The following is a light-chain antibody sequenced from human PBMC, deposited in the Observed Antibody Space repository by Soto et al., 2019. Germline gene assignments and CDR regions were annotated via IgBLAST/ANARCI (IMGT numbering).Light chain of an antibody. J-gene: IGKJ2*01. V-gene: IGKV3-15*01. CDR3: LQYSTWPPLYT. CDR2: DAS. CDR1: QSVSSY. Sequence: EIVMTQSPATLSVSLGERVTLSCRASQSVSSYLAWYQHKPGQAPRLLISDASTRATDIPDRFSGSGSGTDFTLTISSLQSTDLAVYYCLQYSTWPPLYTFGQGTKLEIK.